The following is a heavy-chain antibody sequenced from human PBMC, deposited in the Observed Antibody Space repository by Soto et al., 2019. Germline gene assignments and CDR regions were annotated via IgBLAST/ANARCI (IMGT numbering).Heavy chain of an antibody. Sequence: EVQLVESGGGLVQPGGSLRLSCAGSALTASKNYMSWVRQPPGKGLEWVSVIYSGGTTYYADSVKDRFSISRDNSKSTLYLQIDNQRAGDTAVYYCARGGSGSDWDYYGMDVWGQGTTVTVSS. D-gene: IGHD3-10*01. CDR1: ALTASKNY. V-gene: IGHV3-66*01. J-gene: IGHJ6*02. CDR2: IYSGGTT. CDR3: ARGGSGSDWDYYGMDV.